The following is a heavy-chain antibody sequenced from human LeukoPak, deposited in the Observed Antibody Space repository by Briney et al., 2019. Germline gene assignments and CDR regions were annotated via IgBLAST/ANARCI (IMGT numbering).Heavy chain of an antibody. Sequence: TGGSLRLSCAASGFTFSSYAISWVRQAPGKGLEWVSAISGSGGSTYYADSVKGRFTISRDNSKNTLYLQMNSLRAEDTAVYYCAKISLYSYGYSDLYYFDYWGQGTLVTVSS. V-gene: IGHV3-23*01. J-gene: IGHJ4*02. CDR1: GFTFSSYA. D-gene: IGHD5-18*01. CDR3: AKISLYSYGYSDLYYFDY. CDR2: ISGSGGST.